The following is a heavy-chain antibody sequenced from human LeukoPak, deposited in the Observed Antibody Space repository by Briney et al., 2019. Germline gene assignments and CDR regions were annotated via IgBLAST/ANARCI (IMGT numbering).Heavy chain of an antibody. Sequence: GGSLRLSCAASGFTLSSYAMTWVRQAPGRGLEWVSSVDGGGGGTYYADSVRGRFTISRDNSKDTLYLQMNGLRAEDTAVYFCAKQSAGSAAWYSLHYDFWGQGTLVTVSS. V-gene: IGHV3-23*01. CDR3: AKQSAGSAAWYSLHYDF. J-gene: IGHJ4*02. CDR1: GFTLSSYA. CDR2: VDGGGGGT. D-gene: IGHD6-13*01.